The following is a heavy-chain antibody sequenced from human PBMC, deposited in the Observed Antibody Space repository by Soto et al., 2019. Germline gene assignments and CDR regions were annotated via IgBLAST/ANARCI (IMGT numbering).Heavy chain of an antibody. CDR1: GGSISSGGYY. CDR3: ARQGPFELWPLYYFDY. Sequence: SETLSLTCTVSGGSISSGGYYWSWIRQPPGKGLEWIGYIYYSGSTNYNPSLKSRVTISVDTSKNQFSLKLSSVTAADTAVYYCARQGPFELWPLYYFDYWGQGTLVTVSS. D-gene: IGHD5-18*01. V-gene: IGHV4-61*08. J-gene: IGHJ4*02. CDR2: IYYSGST.